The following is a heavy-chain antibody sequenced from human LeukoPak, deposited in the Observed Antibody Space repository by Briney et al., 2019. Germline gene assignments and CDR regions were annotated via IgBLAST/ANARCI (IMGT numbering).Heavy chain of an antibody. D-gene: IGHD4-11*01. CDR1: GFTVHNNY. CDR3: VRDHREVTTVFDI. CDR2: IFSGGST. V-gene: IGHV3-66*01. Sequence: GGSLRLSRAASGFTVHNNYMNWVRQAPGKGLEWVSVIFSGGSTYYADSVKGRFTISRDNSKNTLYLQMNSLRAEDTAMYYCVRDHREVTTVFDIWGQGTMVTVSS. J-gene: IGHJ3*02.